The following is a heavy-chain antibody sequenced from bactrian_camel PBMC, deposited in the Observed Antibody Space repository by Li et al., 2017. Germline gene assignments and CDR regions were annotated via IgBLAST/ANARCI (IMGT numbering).Heavy chain of an antibody. CDR1: GFTFSTYW. V-gene: IGHV3S6*01. CDR3: VRAASSQMGWADFGY. J-gene: IGHJ6*01. D-gene: IGHD5*01. Sequence: HVQLVESGGGMVPPGGSLRLSCAASGFTFSTYWMYWIRQAPGKGLEWVASIYSDGTAAYYLDSVKGRFTISRDNAKRTVYLQMNSLKPEDTAVYYCVRAASSQMGWADFGYWGQGTQVTVS. CDR2: IYSDGTAA.